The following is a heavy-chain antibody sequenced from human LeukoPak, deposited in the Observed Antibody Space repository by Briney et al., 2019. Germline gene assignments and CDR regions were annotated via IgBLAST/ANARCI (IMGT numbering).Heavy chain of an antibody. Sequence: GGSLRLSCAASGFTFSSYEMNWVRQAPGKGLEWVSYISSSGSTIYYADSVKGRFTISIDNAKNSLYLQMNSLRAEDTAVYYCAREDVAVDYWGQGTLVTVSS. CDR3: AREDVAVDY. CDR2: ISSSGSTI. D-gene: IGHD2-15*01. V-gene: IGHV3-48*03. J-gene: IGHJ4*02. CDR1: GFTFSSYE.